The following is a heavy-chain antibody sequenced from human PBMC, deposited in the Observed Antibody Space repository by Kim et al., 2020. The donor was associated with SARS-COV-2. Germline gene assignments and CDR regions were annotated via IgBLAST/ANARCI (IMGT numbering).Heavy chain of an antibody. V-gene: IGHV3-30*07. Sequence: GKGRFTISRDNSKNTLYRQMHSLRAEDTAMYYCARVQAALNPSSPSAAFDIWGQGTTVTVSS. J-gene: IGHJ3*02. CDR3: ARVQAALNPSSPSAAFDI. D-gene: IGHD6-25*01.